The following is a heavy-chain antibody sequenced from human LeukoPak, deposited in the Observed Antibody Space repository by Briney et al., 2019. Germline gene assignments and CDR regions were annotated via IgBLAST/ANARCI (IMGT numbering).Heavy chain of an antibody. J-gene: IGHJ4*02. V-gene: IGHV1-18*01. Sequence: ASVKVSCKASGYTFTSYGISWVRQAPGQGLEWMGWISAYNGNTNYAQKLQGRVTMTRDTSISTAYMELSRLRSDDTAVYYCARDRYCTGGTCYGNLFDYWGQGTLVTVSS. D-gene: IGHD2-15*01. CDR2: ISAYNGNT. CDR3: ARDRYCTGGTCYGNLFDY. CDR1: GYTFTSYG.